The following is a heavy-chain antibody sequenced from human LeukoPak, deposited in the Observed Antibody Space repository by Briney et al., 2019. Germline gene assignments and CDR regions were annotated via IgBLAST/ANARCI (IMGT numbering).Heavy chain of an antibody. CDR1: GYTFTSYG. CDR3: ARPSRYCSSTSCYNELGF. Sequence: ASVKVSCKASGYTFTSYGISWVRQAPGQGLEWMGWISAYNGNTNYAQKLQGRVTMTTDTSTSTAYMELRSLRSDDTAVYYCARPSRYCSSTSCYNELGFWGQGTLVTVSS. V-gene: IGHV1-18*01. J-gene: IGHJ4*02. CDR2: ISAYNGNT. D-gene: IGHD2-2*02.